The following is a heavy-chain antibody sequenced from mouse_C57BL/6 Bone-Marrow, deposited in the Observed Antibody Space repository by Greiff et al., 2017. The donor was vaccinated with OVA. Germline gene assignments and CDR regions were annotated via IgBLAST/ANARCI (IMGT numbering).Heavy chain of an antibody. D-gene: IGHD1-1*01. V-gene: IGHV6-3*01. J-gene: IGHJ2*01. CDR1: GFTFSNYW. CDR2: IRLKSDNYAT. CDR3: TGRYYGSGGYYFDY. Sequence: EVKLQESGGGLVQPGGSMKLSCVASGFTFSNYWMNWVRQSPEKGLEWVAQIRLKSDNYATHYAESVKGRFTISRDDSKSSVYLQMNNLRAEDTGIYYCTGRYYGSGGYYFDYWGQGTTLTVSS.